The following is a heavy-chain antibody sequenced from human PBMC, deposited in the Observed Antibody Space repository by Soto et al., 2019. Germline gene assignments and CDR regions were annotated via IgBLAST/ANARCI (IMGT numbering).Heavy chain of an antibody. CDR3: VRDIGYGDY. V-gene: IGHV3-7*01. CDR2: INQDGSEK. J-gene: IGHJ4*02. D-gene: IGHD5-12*01. Sequence: PGGSLRQSVAAAEFTFRDYYRTWVRQAPGEGLEWVASINQDGSEKYYVDSVKGRFTVSRDNALNSLYLEMNSLRAEDTAVFHCVRDIGYGDYWGQGTLVTVSS. CDR1: EFTFRDYY.